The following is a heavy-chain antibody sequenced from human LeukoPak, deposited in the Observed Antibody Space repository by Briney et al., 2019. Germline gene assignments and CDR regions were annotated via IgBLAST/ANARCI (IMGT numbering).Heavy chain of an antibody. J-gene: IGHJ4*02. CDR3: TTRRGGRRVPNIDY. D-gene: IGHD1-14*01. V-gene: IGHV3-30*02. CDR1: GFTFSSYA. Sequence: GGSLRLSCAASGFTFSSYAMHWVRQAPGKGLEWVAFIRYDGRNKYYADSVKGRFTISRDNSNNTLYLQMNSLKTEDTAVYYCTTRRGGRRVPNIDYWGQGTLVTVSS. CDR2: IRYDGRNK.